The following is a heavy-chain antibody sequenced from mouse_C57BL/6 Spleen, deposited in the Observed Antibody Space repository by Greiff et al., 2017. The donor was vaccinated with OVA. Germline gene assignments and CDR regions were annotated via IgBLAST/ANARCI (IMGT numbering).Heavy chain of an antibody. CDR2: ICSGGSYS. CDR1: GFTFSSYG. J-gene: IGHJ1*03. Sequence: VESGGDLVKPGGSLKLSCAASGFTFSSYGMSWVRQTPYKRLAWVATICSGGSYSYYPDSVKGRFTISRDNAKNTLYLPMSILKSEDTAMYYGARQYDYDRYFDVWGTGTTVTVSS. CDR3: ARQYDYDRYFDV. V-gene: IGHV5-6*01. D-gene: IGHD2-4*01.